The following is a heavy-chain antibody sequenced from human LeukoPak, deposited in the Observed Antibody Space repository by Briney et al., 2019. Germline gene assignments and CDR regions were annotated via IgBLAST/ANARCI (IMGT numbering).Heavy chain of an antibody. V-gene: IGHV3-30*04. CDR3: ARVREPDDYGDYNWFDP. Sequence: PGRSLRLSCAASGFTFSSYAMHWVRQAPGKGLEWVAVISYDGSNKYYADSVKGRFTISRDNSKNTLYLQMNSLRAEDTAVYYCARVREPDDYGDYNWFDPWGQGTLVTVSS. D-gene: IGHD4-17*01. CDR2: ISYDGSNK. J-gene: IGHJ5*02. CDR1: GFTFSSYA.